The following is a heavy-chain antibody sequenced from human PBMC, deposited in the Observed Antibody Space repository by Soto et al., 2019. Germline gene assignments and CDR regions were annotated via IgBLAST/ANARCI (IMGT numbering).Heavy chain of an antibody. CDR3: ARGLFSENFYSGGWYYFDY. V-gene: IGHV4-34*01. Sequence: QVQLQQWGAGLLKPSETLSLTCDVYGGSFSGYSWTWIRQSPGKGLEWIGQINHSGSTTYNPSLKCRVTVSLATSKHQFFLELGSVTAADTAVYYCARGLFSENFYSGGWYYFDYWGQGTLVTVSS. J-gene: IGHJ4*02. CDR2: INHSGST. CDR1: GGSFSGYS. D-gene: IGHD1-26*01.